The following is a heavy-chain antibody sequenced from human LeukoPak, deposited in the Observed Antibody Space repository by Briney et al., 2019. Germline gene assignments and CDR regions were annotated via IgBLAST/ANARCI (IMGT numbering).Heavy chain of an antibody. D-gene: IGHD6-19*01. CDR3: ATAMGIAVAVDY. J-gene: IGHJ4*02. CDR1: GYTLTELS. V-gene: IGHV1-24*01. Sequence: GASVKVSCKVSGYTLTELSMHWVRQAPGKGLEWMGGFDPEDGETIYAQKFQGRVTMTEDTSTDTAYMELSSLRSEDTAVYYCATAMGIAVAVDYWGQGTLVTVSS. CDR2: FDPEDGET.